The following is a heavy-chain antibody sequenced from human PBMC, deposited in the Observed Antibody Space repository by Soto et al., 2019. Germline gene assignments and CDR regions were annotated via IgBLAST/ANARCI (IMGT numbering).Heavy chain of an antibody. Sequence: GSLRLSCAASGFTFSIYSMNWVRQAPGKGLEWVSSISSSSSYIYYADSVKGRFTISRDNAKNSLYLQMNSLRAEDTAVYYCARETAIGQLEFDPWGQGTLVTVSS. V-gene: IGHV3-21*01. D-gene: IGHD2-2*02. J-gene: IGHJ5*02. CDR3: ARETAIGQLEFDP. CDR2: ISSSSSYI. CDR1: GFTFSIYS.